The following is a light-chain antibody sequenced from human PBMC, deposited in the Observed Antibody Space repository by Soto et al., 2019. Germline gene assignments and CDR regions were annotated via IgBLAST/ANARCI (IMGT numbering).Light chain of an antibody. V-gene: IGKV3D-7*01. CDR1: QTVSRYY. J-gene: IGKJ4*01. Sequence: VLTQSPATLSLSPGGRATLSCRASQTVSRYYLSWYQKRPGQPPRLLIYGAYTRATGVPDRFSGSGSGADFTLTISSLQPEDFAVYYCQQALTFGGGTTVE. CDR2: GAY. CDR3: QQALT.